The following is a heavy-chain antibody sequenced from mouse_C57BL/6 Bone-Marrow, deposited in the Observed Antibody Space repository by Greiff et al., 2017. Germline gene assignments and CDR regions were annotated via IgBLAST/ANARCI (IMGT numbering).Heavy chain of an antibody. V-gene: IGHV14-4*01. CDR2: IDPEIGDT. D-gene: IGHD1-1*02. CDR1: GFNIKDDY. J-gene: IGHJ2*01. CDR3: SSFAGNYFDF. Sequence: DVQLQQSGAELVRPGASVKLSCTASGFNIKDDYIHWVKQRPEQGLEWIGWIDPEIGDTEYASKFQGKATITSDTSSNTAYLQLSSLTSEDTAVYYCSSFAGNYFDFWGQGTPLTVAS.